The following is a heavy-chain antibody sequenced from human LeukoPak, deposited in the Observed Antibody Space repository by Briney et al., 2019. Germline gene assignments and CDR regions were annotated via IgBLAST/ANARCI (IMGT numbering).Heavy chain of an antibody. CDR1: GFTFSCYQ. CDR2: ISSNGSTI. V-gene: IGHV3-48*03. J-gene: IGHJ4*02. CDR3: AMRGDY. Sequence: PGGSLRLSCAASGFTFSCYQMNWVRQAPGRGLEWVSYISSNGSTIYYADSVTGRFTISRDNAKNSLYLQMDSLRAEDTAAYYCAMRGDYWGQGTLVTVSS.